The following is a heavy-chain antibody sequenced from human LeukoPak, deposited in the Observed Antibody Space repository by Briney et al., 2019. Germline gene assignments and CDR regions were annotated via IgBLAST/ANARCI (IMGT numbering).Heavy chain of an antibody. CDR2: IIAIFGTA. Sequence: GAAVKVSCKASGGTFSSYAISWVRQAPGQGVEWMGGIIAIFGTANYAQKFQGRVTITTDEPTSTAYMELSSLRSEDTAVYYCARAGIVGAKKAFDIWGQGTMVTVSS. V-gene: IGHV1-69*05. D-gene: IGHD1-26*01. J-gene: IGHJ3*02. CDR1: GGTFSSYA. CDR3: ARAGIVGAKKAFDI.